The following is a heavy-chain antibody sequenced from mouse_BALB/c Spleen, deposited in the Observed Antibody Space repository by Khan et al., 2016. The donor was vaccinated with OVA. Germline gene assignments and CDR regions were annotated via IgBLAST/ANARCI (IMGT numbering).Heavy chain of an antibody. CDR1: GYSITSDYA. V-gene: IGHV3-2*02. CDR2: ISSTGGT. CDR3: ARSLYYSYGYALDC. D-gene: IGHD2-14*01. Sequence: EVELVESGPGLVKPSQSLSLTCTVTGYSITSDYAWNWIRQFPGNKLEWMGYISSTGGTSYNPSLKSRIPITRDTSKNQFFLQLKSVTAEDTATYYCARSLYYSYGYALDCWGRGTLVTVSS. J-gene: IGHJ4*01.